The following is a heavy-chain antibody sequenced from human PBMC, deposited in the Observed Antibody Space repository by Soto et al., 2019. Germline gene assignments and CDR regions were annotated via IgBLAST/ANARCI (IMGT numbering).Heavy chain of an antibody. CDR3: ARGNSGAFDI. J-gene: IGHJ3*02. D-gene: IGHD6-19*01. CDR2: MNPLNGDT. Sequence: ASVKVSCKASGYTLPTYSMHWVRQAPGQRLEWMGWMNPLNGDTKYSRRFQGRLTIIRDTSASTAYMELSSLRSEDTAIYYCARGNSGAFDIWGQGTMVTVSS. V-gene: IGHV1-3*01. CDR1: GYTLPTYS.